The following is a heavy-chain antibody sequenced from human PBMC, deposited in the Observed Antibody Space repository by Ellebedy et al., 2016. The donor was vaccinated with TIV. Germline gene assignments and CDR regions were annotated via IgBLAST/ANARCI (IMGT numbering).Heavy chain of an antibody. V-gene: IGHV4-34*01. J-gene: IGHJ4*02. CDR2: IDRSGST. Sequence: SETLSLXXAVYGGSFSGYYWTWIRQSPGKGLEWIGEIDRSGSTNCNPSLRSRVTISVDTSKNQFSLKLNSVTAADTGVYYCARGRTTMGTKPNYFDSWGRGTVVTVSS. CDR1: GGSFSGYY. D-gene: IGHD5-18*01. CDR3: ARGRTTMGTKPNYFDS.